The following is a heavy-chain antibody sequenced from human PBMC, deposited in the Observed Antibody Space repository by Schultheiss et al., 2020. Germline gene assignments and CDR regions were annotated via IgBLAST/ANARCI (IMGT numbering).Heavy chain of an antibody. Sequence: SVKVSCKASGGTFSSYAISWVRQAPGQGLEWMGRIIPILGIANYAQKFQGRVTITADKSTSTAYMELSSLRSEDTAVYYCATARVAGYYYYYMDVWGKGTTVTVSS. J-gene: IGHJ6*03. CDR3: ATARVAGYYYYYMDV. V-gene: IGHV1-69*04. D-gene: IGHD6-19*01. CDR2: IIPILGIA. CDR1: GGTFSSYA.